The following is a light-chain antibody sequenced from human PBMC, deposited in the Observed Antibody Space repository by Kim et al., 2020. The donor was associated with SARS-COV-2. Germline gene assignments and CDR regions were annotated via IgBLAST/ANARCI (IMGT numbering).Light chain of an antibody. CDR3: SAWDSRFSVWV. V-gene: IGLV10-54*01. CDR1: CYKVGYEG. CDR2: RDN. J-gene: IGLJ3*02. Sequence: PTATRTCTGNCYKVGYEGAAWLQHHHGHPPKHLFHRDNNRPSGISERFSASRSGDTASLTITGLQPEDEADYYCSAWDSRFSVWVFGGGTQLTVL.